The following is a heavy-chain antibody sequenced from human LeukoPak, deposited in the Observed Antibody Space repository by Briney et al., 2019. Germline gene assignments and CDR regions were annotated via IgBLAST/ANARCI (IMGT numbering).Heavy chain of an antibody. V-gene: IGHV4-39*07. J-gene: IGHJ3*02. Sequence: SETLSLTCTVSGGSISSSSYYWGWIRQPPGKGLEWIGSIYYSGSTYYNPSLKSRVTISVDTSKNQFSLKLSSVTAADTAVYYCATRGGDAFDIWGQGTMVTVSS. CDR2: IYYSGST. D-gene: IGHD3-16*01. CDR3: ATRGGDAFDI. CDR1: GGSISSSSYY.